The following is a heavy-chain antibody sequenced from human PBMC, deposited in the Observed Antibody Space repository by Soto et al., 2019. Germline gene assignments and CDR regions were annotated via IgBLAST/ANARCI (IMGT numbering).Heavy chain of an antibody. J-gene: IGHJ4*02. V-gene: IGHV4-59*01. CDR1: GGSISRYY. Sequence: SETLXLTCTVSGGSISRYYWSWIRQPPGKGLEWIGYIYYSGSTNYNPSLKSRVTISVDTSKNQFSLKLSSVTAADTAVYYCARGPGDILTGYVXYWGQGTLVXVSS. CDR3: ARGPGDILTGYVXY. D-gene: IGHD3-9*01. CDR2: IYYSGST.